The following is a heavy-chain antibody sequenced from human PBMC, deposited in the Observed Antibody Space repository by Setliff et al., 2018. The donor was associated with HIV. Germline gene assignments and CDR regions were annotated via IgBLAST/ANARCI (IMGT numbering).Heavy chain of an antibody. CDR2: IIPIFGTA. Sequence: SVKVSCKASGGTFSSYAVSWVRQAPGQGLEWMGGIIPIFGTAKYAQKFQGRVTMTTDESSTIAYMELSSLTSEDTAVYYCVIDEGITLRILDQNGIDVWGQGTTVTVSS. CDR1: GGTFSSYA. J-gene: IGHJ6*02. CDR3: VIDEGITLRILDQNGIDV. D-gene: IGHD3-3*01. V-gene: IGHV1-69*05.